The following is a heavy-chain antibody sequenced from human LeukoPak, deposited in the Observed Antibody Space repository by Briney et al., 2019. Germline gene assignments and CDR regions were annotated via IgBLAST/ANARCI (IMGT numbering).Heavy chain of an antibody. CDR2: ISWNSGSI. V-gene: IGHV3-9*01. CDR3: AKENGYCSSTSCHFDY. CDR1: GLTLSGQW. J-gene: IGHJ4*02. D-gene: IGHD2-2*01. Sequence: GGSLRLSCAASGLTLSGQWMHWVRQAPGKGLVWVSGISWNSGSIGYADSVKGRFTISRDNAKNSLYLQMNSLRAEDTALYYCAKENGYCSSTSCHFDYWGQGTLVTVSS.